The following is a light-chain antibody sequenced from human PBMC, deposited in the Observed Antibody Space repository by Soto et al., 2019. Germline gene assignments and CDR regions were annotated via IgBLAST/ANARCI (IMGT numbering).Light chain of an antibody. V-gene: IGKV1-5*03. CDR1: QSISSW. CDR2: KAS. Sequence: DIQMTQSPSTLSASGGDRVTMTCRASQSISSWLAWYQQKPGKAPKLLIYKASNLESGVPSRFSGSGSGTEFTLTISSLQPDDFATYYCQQYNVYPLTFGGGTKVGIK. J-gene: IGKJ4*01. CDR3: QQYNVYPLT.